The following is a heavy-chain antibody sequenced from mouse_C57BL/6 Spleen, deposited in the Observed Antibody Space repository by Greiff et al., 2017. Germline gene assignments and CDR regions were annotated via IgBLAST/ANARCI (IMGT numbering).Heavy chain of an antibody. CDR1: GYSITSGYY. CDR2: ISYDGSN. J-gene: IGHJ2*01. Sequence: EVQLQQSGPGLVKPSQSLSLTCSVTGYSITSGYYWNWIRQFPGNKLEWMGYISYDGSNNYNPSLKNRISITRDTSKNQFFLKLNSVTTEDTATYYCASRGTIVTFDYWGQGTTLTVSS. V-gene: IGHV3-6*01. CDR3: ASRGTIVTFDY. D-gene: IGHD2-5*01.